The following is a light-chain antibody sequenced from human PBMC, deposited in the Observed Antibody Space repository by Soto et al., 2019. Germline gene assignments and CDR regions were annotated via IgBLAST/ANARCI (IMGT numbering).Light chain of an antibody. CDR2: GAS. CDR1: QSISSN. J-gene: IGKJ1*01. CDR3: QQYGNWPRT. V-gene: IGKV3-15*01. Sequence: EIVMTQSPATLSVSPGERATLSCRASQSISSNLAWYQQKPGQAPRLLIYGASTRATDIPARFSGSGSGTKFTLTISSLQSEDFAFYYCQQYGNWPRTFGQGTKVDIK.